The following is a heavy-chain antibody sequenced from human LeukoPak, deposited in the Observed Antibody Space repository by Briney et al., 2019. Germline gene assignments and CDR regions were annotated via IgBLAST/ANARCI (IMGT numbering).Heavy chain of an antibody. V-gene: IGHV1-8*01. Sequence: ALVKVSCKASGYTFTSYDINWVRQATGQGLEWMGWMNPNSGNTGYAQKFQGRVTMTRNTSISTAYMELSSLRSEDTAVYYCARGGYYDSSGQGHVHFDYWGQGTLVTVSS. J-gene: IGHJ4*02. CDR1: GYTFTSYD. CDR2: MNPNSGNT. CDR3: ARGGYYDSSGQGHVHFDY. D-gene: IGHD3-22*01.